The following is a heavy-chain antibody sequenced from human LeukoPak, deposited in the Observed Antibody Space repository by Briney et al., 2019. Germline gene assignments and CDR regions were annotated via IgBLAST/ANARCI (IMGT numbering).Heavy chain of an antibody. CDR3: AKDSYSLWLYLDYFDY. D-gene: IGHD2-21*01. CDR1: GYTFTSNY. Sequence: ASVTVSCKAFGYTFTSNYMHWVRQAPGQGPEWMGVISPSGGSTTYAQKFQGRVTLTRDMSTSTDYLELSSLRSEDTAVYYCAKDSYSLWLYLDYFDYWGQGTLVTVSS. J-gene: IGHJ4*02. V-gene: IGHV1-46*01. CDR2: ISPSGGST.